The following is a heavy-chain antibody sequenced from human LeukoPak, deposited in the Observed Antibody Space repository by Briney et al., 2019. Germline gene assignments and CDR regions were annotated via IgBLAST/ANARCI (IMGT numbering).Heavy chain of an antibody. V-gene: IGHV1-2*02. Sequence: ASVKVSCKASGYTFTDLWIQWMRQAPGQGLEWLGWINTYSGDTIYAQRFQGRVTMTRDTSLTTTYMDLSRLTSDVTAVYYCASGAFFHAFDFWDQGTMVIVSS. CDR2: INTYSGDT. CDR3: ASGAFFHAFDF. J-gene: IGHJ3*01. D-gene: IGHD3-16*01. CDR1: GYTFTDLW.